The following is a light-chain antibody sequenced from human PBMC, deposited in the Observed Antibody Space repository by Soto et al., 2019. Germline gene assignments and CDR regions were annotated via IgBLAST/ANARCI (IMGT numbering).Light chain of an antibody. CDR3: SSYAGTNNRYV. CDR2: EVN. J-gene: IGLJ1*01. V-gene: IGLV2-8*01. Sequence: QSALTQPPSASGSPGQSVTISCTGTGSDIGGYNFVPWYQQRPGKVPKLIIYEVNKRPSGVPDRFSGSKSGNTASLTVSGLQADDEADYYCSSYAGTNNRYVFGTGTKLTVL. CDR1: GSDIGGYNF.